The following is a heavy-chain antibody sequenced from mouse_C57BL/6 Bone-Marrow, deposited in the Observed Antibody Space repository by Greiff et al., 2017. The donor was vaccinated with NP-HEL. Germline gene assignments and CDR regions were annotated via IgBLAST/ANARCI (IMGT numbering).Heavy chain of an antibody. CDR3: ERVSTMVKWFAY. CDR1: GYTFTSYW. CDR2: IDPSDSYT. J-gene: IGHJ3*01. Sequence: QVQLQQPGAELVRPGTSVKLSCKASGYTFTSYWMHWVKQRPGQGLEWIGVIDPSDSYTNYHQKFKGKATLTVDTSSSTAYMQLSSLTSEDSAVYYCERVSTMVKWFAYWGQGTLVTVSA. D-gene: IGHD2-2*01. V-gene: IGHV1-59*01.